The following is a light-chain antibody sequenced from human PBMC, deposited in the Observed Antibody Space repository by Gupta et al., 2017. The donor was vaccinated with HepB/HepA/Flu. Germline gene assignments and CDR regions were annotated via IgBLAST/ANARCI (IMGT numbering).Light chain of an antibody. CDR1: QSVLYSSNNKNY. CDR3: QQYYSTPYT. Sequence: GERATINCKSGQSVLYSSNNKNYLAWYQQKPGQPPKLLIYWASTRESGVPNRFSGSGSGTDFTLTISSLQAEDVAVYYCQQYYSTPYTFGQGTKLEIK. CDR2: WAS. V-gene: IGKV4-1*01. J-gene: IGKJ2*01.